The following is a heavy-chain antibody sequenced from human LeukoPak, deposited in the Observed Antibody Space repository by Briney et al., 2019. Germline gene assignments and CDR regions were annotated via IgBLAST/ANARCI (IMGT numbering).Heavy chain of an antibody. CDR1: GGSISSYY. V-gene: IGHV4-59*08. D-gene: IGHD4-17*01. Sequence: SETLSLTCTVSGGSISSYYWSWIRQPPGKGLEWIGYIYYSGSTNYNPSLKSRVTISVDTSKNQFSLKLSSVTAADTAVYYCARHALRFNDYGDSPSGMDVWAKGPRSPSP. J-gene: IGHJ6*02. CDR3: ARHALRFNDYGDSPSGMDV. CDR2: IYYSGST.